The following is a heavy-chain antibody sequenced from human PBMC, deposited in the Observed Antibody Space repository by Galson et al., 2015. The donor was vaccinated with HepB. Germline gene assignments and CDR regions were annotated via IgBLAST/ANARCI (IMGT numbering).Heavy chain of an antibody. D-gene: IGHD3-3*01. V-gene: IGHV3-21*01. CDR3: ARGIIFGRFLEWLHAKNWFDP. CDR2: ISSSSSYI. Sequence: SLRLSCAASGFTFSSYSMNWVRQAPGKGLEWVSSISSSSSYIYYADSVKGRFTISRDNAKNSLYLQMNSLRAEDTAVYYCARGIIFGRFLEWLHAKNWFDPWGQGTLVTASS. CDR1: GFTFSSYS. J-gene: IGHJ5*02.